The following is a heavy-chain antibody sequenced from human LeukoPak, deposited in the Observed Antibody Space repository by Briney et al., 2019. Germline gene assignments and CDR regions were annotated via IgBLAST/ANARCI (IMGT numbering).Heavy chain of an antibody. V-gene: IGHV3-11*01. CDR2: ITSTGSAT. CDR3: ARGGVAAAGPDWYFDL. J-gene: IGHJ2*01. CDR1: GFTFSDYY. D-gene: IGHD6-13*01. Sequence: GGSLRLSCEASGFTFSDYYMRWFRQTPEKGLEWVAYITSTGSATYYADSVKGRFSISRDNAKNSLYLQMNSLRAGDTAVYYCARGGVAAAGPDWYFDLWGRGTLVTVSS.